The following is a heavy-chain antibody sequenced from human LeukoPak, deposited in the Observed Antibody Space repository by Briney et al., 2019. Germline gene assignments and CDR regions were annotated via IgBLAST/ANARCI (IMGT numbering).Heavy chain of an antibody. CDR2: SNPNSGGT. Sequence: ASVKVSCKASGYTFTGYYIHWVRQAPGQGLEWMGWSNPNSGGTNYAQKFQGRVTMTRDTSLSTAYMDLNRLKSDDTAVYYCAVGGVDYYFDYWGQGTLVTVSS. J-gene: IGHJ4*02. CDR3: AVGGVDYYFDY. CDR1: GYTFTGYY. V-gene: IGHV1-2*02. D-gene: IGHD3-10*01.